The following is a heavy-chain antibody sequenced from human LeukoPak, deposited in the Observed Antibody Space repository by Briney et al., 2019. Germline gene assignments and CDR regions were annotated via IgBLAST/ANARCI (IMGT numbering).Heavy chain of an antibody. D-gene: IGHD1-7*01. CDR1: GGTFGIYG. CDR3: ARGATGTTFYHWLDP. V-gene: IGHV1-69*05. Sequence: SVKVSCKASGGTFGIYGMSWVRQAPGRGLEWMGGIIPMYRTPTYAERFEGRVTISTDDSTSTVYMELSSLRSEDTAVYYCARGATGTTFYHWLDPWGQGTLVTVSS. J-gene: IGHJ5*02. CDR2: IIPMYRTP.